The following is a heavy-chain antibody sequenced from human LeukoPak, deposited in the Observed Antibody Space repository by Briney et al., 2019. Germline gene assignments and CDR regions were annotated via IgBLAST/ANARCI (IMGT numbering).Heavy chain of an antibody. CDR2: INAGNGNT. V-gene: IGHV1-3*01. J-gene: IGHJ4*02. Sequence: PGASVNVSCKASGYTFTNYVVHWLRQAPGQRPEWMGWINAGNGNTKYSQKFQGRVTITGDTSARTAYMEVSNLTTEDTAVYYCARGLPVPGNFDYWGQGTLVTVSS. CDR1: GYTFTNYV. D-gene: IGHD6-19*01. CDR3: ARGLPVPGNFDY.